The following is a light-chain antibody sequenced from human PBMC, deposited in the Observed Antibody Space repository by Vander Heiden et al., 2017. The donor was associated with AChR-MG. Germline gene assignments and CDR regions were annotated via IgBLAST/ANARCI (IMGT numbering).Light chain of an antibody. CDR3: RQYHRYPWT. CDR1: QYINSW. J-gene: IGKJ1*01. Sequence: DIQMTQSPVTLSASIGDRATITCRASQYINSWLSWYQQKPGNAPRLLIYKASVLENGVPSRFNGSASGTEFTLTIGDLQPEDFETYFYRQYHRYPWTFGQGTKVEFK. CDR2: KAS. V-gene: IGKV1-5*03.